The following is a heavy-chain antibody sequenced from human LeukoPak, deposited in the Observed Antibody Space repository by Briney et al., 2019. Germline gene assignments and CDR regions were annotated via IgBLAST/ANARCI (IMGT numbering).Heavy chain of an antibody. D-gene: IGHD1-26*01. CDR2: ISGSGGST. CDR1: GFTFSSYG. CDR3: AKDSEDAFDI. J-gene: IGHJ3*02. Sequence: TGGSLRLSCAASGFTFSSYGMSWVRQAPGKGLEWVSAISGSGGSTYYADSVKGRFTISRDNPKNTLYLQMNSLRAKDTAVYCCAKDSEDAFDIWGQGTMVTVSS. V-gene: IGHV3-23*01.